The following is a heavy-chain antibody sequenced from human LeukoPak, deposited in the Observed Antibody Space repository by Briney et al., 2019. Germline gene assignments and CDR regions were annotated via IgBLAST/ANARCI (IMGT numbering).Heavy chain of an antibody. V-gene: IGHV3-30*02. CDR3: AKEGWIVNPYYYYYYYMDV. D-gene: IGHD2-2*03. CDR1: GFTFSSYG. CDR2: IRYDGSNK. Sequence: GGSLRLSCAASGFTFSSYGMHWVRQAPGKGLEWVAFIRYDGSNKYYADSVKGRFTISRDNSKNTLYLQMNSLRAEDTAVYYCAKEGWIVNPYYYYYYYMDVWGKGTTVTISS. J-gene: IGHJ6*03.